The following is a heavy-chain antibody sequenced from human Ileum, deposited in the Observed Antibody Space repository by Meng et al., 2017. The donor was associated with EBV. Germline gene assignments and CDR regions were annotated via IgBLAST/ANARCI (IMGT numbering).Heavy chain of an antibody. V-gene: IGHV4-61*03. CDR3: AGGRAGYGGYKT. Sequence: QGQLLESGPGPGEPSETLSLTCTVSSGSVSSGDYHWSWIRQPPGKGLEWIGYILSGSTNYDPSLTNRVTISVDTSKNHFSLKLTSVTAADTAVYYCAGGRAGYGGYKTWGQGTLVTVSS. D-gene: IGHD5-12*01. CDR1: SGSVSSGDYH. J-gene: IGHJ4*02. CDR2: ILSGST.